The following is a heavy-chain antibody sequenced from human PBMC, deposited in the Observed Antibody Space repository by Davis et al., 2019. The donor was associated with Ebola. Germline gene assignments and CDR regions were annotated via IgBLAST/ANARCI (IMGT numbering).Heavy chain of an antibody. Sequence: GESLKISCAASGFTFSGSAMHWVRQASGKGLEWVGRIRSKANSYATAYAASVKGRFTISRDDSKNTAYLQMNSLKTEDTAVYYCTITVNPFDYWGQETLVTVSS. D-gene: IGHD4-17*01. J-gene: IGHJ4*02. V-gene: IGHV3-73*01. CDR1: GFTFSGSA. CDR2: IRSKANSYAT. CDR3: TITVNPFDY.